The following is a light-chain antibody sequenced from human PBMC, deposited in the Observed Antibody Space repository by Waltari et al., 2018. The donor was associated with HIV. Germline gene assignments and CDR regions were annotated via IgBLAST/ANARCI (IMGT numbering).Light chain of an antibody. CDR1: QSVSSSY. V-gene: IGKV3-20*01. J-gene: IGKJ1*01. CDR3: QQYGSSPRT. CDR2: GAS. Sequence: TQSPGTLSLSPGERATLSCRASQSVSSSYLAWYQQKPGQAPRLLIYGASSRATGIPDRFSGSGSGTDFTLTISRLEPEDFAVYYCQQYGSSPRTFVQGTKVEIK.